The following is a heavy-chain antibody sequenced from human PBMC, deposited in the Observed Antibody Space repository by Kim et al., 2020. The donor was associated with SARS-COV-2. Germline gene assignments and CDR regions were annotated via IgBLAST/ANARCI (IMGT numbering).Heavy chain of an antibody. CDR1: GFTFSSFW. Sequence: GGSLRLSCAASGFTFSSFWMTWVRQAPGKGLEWVASIKQDEGRRYYVDSVKGRFTISGDNSKNSLYLQMNSLRAEDTALYYCARDVRGRSSYWGQGTLVTVSS. V-gene: IGHV3-7*03. CDR3: ARDVRGRSSY. D-gene: IGHD3-10*02. CDR2: IKQDEGRR. J-gene: IGHJ4*02.